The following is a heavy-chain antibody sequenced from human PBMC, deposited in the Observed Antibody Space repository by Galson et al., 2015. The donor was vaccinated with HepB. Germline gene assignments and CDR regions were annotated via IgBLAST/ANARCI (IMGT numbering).Heavy chain of an antibody. Sequence: SLRLSCAASGFTFDDYAMHWVRQAPGKGLEWVSGISWNSGSIGYADSVKGRFTISRDNAKNSLYLQMNSLRAEDTALYYCAKVHSSGWYWYFDLWGRGTLVTVSS. J-gene: IGHJ2*01. CDR1: GFTFDDYA. CDR2: ISWNSGSI. CDR3: AKVHSSGWYWYFDL. D-gene: IGHD6-19*01. V-gene: IGHV3-9*01.